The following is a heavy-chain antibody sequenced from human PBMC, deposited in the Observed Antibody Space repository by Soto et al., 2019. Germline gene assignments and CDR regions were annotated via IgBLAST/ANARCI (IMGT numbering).Heavy chain of an antibody. Sequence: QVQLVQSGAEVKKPGSSVKVSCKASGGTFSSYAISWVRQAPGQGLEWMGGIIPICGTANYAQKFQGRVTITADESTSTAYMELSSLRSEDTAVYYCARDLGLERWLQSPFDYWGQGTLVTVSS. V-gene: IGHV1-69*01. CDR3: ARDLGLERWLQSPFDY. D-gene: IGHD5-12*01. J-gene: IGHJ4*02. CDR2: IIPICGTA. CDR1: GGTFSSYA.